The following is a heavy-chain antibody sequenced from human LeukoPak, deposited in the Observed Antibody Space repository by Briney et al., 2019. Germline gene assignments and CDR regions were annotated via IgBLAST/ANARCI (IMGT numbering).Heavy chain of an antibody. CDR1: GFTFSSYG. D-gene: IGHD3-10*01. J-gene: IGHJ4*02. Sequence: GGSLRLSCAASGFTFSSYGMHWVRQAPGKGLEWVAVIWYDGSNKYYADSVKGRFTISRDNSKSTLYLQMNSLRAEDTAVYYCASERSGSYYNGNDYWGQGTLVTVSS. CDR2: IWYDGSNK. CDR3: ASERSGSYYNGNDY. V-gene: IGHV3-33*01.